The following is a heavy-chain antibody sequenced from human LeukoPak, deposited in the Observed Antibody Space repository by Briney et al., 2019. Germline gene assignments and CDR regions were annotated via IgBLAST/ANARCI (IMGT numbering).Heavy chain of an antibody. CDR3: ARHISGGATLD. CDR1: GVSISKYC. CDR2: IYYTGST. V-gene: IGHV4-59*08. J-gene: IGHJ4*02. Sequence: SETLSLTCTVSGVSISKYCCSWIRQPPGKGLEWIAYIYYTGSTYYNPSLKSRVTMSVDTSKNQFSLSLSSVTAADTAVYYCARHISGGATLDWGQGTLVTVSS. D-gene: IGHD2-15*01.